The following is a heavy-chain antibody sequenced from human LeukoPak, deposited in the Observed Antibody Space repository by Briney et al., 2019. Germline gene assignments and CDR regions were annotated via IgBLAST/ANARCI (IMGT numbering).Heavy chain of an antibody. CDR3: ARSSIAVAGTLDALDI. J-gene: IGHJ3*02. D-gene: IGHD6-19*01. CDR2: ISSSSSYI. Sequence: TGGSLRLSCAASGFTFSSYSMNWVRQAPGKGLEWVSSISSSSSYIYYADSVKGRFTISRDNAKNSLYLQMNSLRAEDTAVYYCARSSIAVAGTLDALDIWGQGTMVTVSS. CDR1: GFTFSSYS. V-gene: IGHV3-21*01.